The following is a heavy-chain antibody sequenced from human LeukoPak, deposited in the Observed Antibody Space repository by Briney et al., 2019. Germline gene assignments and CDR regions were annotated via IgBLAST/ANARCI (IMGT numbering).Heavy chain of an antibody. J-gene: IGHJ5*02. Sequence: PGASLRLSCAASGFTFSNYAMSWVRQAPGKGLEWVSAIRGSGGSTYYADSVKGRFTISRDNSKNTLYLQMNSLRAEDTALYYCAKNTNTDWFDPWGQGTLLTVSS. CDR1: GFTFSNYA. D-gene: IGHD2-2*02. CDR2: IRGSGGST. V-gene: IGHV3-23*01. CDR3: AKNTNTDWFDP.